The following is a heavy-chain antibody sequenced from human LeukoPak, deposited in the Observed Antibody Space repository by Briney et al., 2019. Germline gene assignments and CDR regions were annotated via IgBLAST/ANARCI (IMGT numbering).Heavy chain of an antibody. D-gene: IGHD3-22*01. V-gene: IGHV5-51*01. CDR2: IYPGDSDT. CDR1: GYSFTSYW. CDR3: ARQYFDSSGYYYHAFDI. Sequence: GESLKISCKGSGYSFTSYWIGWVRQMPGKGLEWMGIIYPGDSDTRYSPSFQGQVTISADKSISTAYLQWSSLKASDTAMYYCARQYFDSSGYYYHAFDIWGQGKMVTVSS. J-gene: IGHJ3*02.